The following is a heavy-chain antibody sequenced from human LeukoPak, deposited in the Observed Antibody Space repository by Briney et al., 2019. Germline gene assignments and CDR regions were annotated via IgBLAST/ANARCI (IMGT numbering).Heavy chain of an antibody. J-gene: IGHJ3*02. CDR1: RFTCYGFW. Sequence: GSRFTCYGFWLQRHRHAQGMGLVWVSRINSGGTSTSYADYMKVRFTISRDNDENTLYLQMNSLRAEDTAVYYCARDAPLGYCSGGSCLPSFAFDIWGQGTMVTVSS. CDR2: INSGGTST. D-gene: IGHD2-15*01. CDR3: ARDAPLGYCSGGSCLPSFAFDI. V-gene: IGHV3-74*01.